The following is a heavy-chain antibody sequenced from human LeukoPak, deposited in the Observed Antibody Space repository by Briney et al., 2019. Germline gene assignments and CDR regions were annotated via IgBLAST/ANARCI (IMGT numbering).Heavy chain of an antibody. D-gene: IGHD6-6*01. CDR2: ISSISSYR. Sequence: GGSLRLSCAAAGFTFSTYSMSWVRQAPGKGLEWVSYISSISSYRYYADSVEGRFTISRDNAKKSLYLQMNSLRAEDTAVYYCAREDSSSYYMDVWGKGTTVTVSS. J-gene: IGHJ6*03. CDR3: AREDSSSYYMDV. V-gene: IGHV3-21*01. CDR1: GFTFSTYS.